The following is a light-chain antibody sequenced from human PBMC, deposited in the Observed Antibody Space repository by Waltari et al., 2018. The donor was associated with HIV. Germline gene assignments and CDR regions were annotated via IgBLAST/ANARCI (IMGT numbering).Light chain of an antibody. Sequence: ISCTGTSSDVGSYNLVSWYQQHPGKAPKLMIYEVSKRPSGVSNRFSGSKSGNTASLTISGLQAEDEADYYCCSYAGSSTLVFGGGTKLTVL. V-gene: IGLV2-23*02. CDR1: SSDVGSYNL. CDR3: CSYAGSSTLV. J-gene: IGLJ2*01. CDR2: EVS.